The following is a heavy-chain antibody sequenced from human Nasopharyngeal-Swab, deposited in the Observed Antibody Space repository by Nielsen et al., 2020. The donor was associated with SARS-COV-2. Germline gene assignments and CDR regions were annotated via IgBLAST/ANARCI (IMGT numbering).Heavy chain of an antibody. CDR1: GGSISRKY. V-gene: IGHV4-59*01. J-gene: IGHJ4*02. CDR3: ARGAWGRDGYNLFDY. CDR2: IYYSGST. Sequence: SETLSLTCTVSGGSISRKYWSWIRQPPGKGLEWIGYIYYSGSTNYNPSLKSRVTISVDTSKNQFSLKLSSVTAADTAVYYCARGAWGRDGYNLFDYWGQGTLVTVSS. D-gene: IGHD5-24*01.